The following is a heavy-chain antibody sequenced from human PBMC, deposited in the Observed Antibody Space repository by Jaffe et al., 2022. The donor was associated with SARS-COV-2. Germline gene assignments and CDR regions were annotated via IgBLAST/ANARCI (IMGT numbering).Heavy chain of an antibody. J-gene: IGHJ4*02. CDR2: IWYDGSNK. D-gene: IGHD5-18*01. CDR3: ARDSASGYGFGLDY. Sequence: QVQLVESGGGVVQPGRSLRLSCAASGFTFSSYGMHWVRQAPGKGLEWVAVIWYDGSNKYYADSVKGRFTISRDNSKNTLYLQMNSLRAEDTAVYYCARDSASGYGFGLDYWGQGTLVTVSS. CDR1: GFTFSSYG. V-gene: IGHV3-33*01.